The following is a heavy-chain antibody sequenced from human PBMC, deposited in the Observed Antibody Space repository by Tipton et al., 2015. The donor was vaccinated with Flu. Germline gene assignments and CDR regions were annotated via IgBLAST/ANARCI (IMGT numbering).Heavy chain of an antibody. CDR2: IFPGDSNT. CDR3: ATNYDHYALAL. V-gene: IGHV5-51*03. J-gene: IGHJ6*02. Sequence: QLVQSGAEVKKPGESLKISCKGSGYTFTSYWIAWVRQMPGKGLEWMGIIFPGDSNTKYSPSIQGQVTISADKSISTAYLQWSSLKASDTAMYFCATNYDHYALALWGQGTTVTVSS. CDR1: GYTFTSYW.